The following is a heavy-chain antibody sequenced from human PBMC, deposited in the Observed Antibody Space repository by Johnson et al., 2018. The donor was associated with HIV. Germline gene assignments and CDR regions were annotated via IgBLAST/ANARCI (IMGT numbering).Heavy chain of an antibody. V-gene: IGHV3-33*01. Sequence: QVQLVESGGGVVQPGRSLRLSCAASGFTFSIYGMHWVRQAPGKGLEWVAVIWYDGSNKYYADSVKGRFTISRDNSKNTLYLQMNSLRGEDTAVYYCARVWVVEVARGAFDIWGQGTMVTVSS. CDR1: GFTFSIYG. CDR3: ARVWVVEVARGAFDI. J-gene: IGHJ3*02. D-gene: IGHD2-15*01. CDR2: IWYDGSNK.